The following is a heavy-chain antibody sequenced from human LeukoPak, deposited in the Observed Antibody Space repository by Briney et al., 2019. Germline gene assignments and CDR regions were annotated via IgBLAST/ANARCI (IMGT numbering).Heavy chain of an antibody. CDR2: IYHSGTT. CDR1: RYSISSGYY. D-gene: IGHD6-6*01. Sequence: PSETLSLTRAVSRYSISSGYYCGWIRQPPGKGLEWIGSIYHSGTTDYNPSLKSRVTISVDTSNNQFSLKLSSVTAADTAVYYCARGYSSSGYFDSWGQGTLVTVSS. V-gene: IGHV4-38-2*01. J-gene: IGHJ4*02. CDR3: ARGYSSSGYFDS.